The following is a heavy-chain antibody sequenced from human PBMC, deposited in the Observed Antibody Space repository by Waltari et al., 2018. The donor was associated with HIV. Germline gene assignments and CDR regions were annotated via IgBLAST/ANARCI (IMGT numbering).Heavy chain of an antibody. D-gene: IGHD4-17*01. CDR2: ISSDGSTT. Sequence: EVQLVESGGGLVQPGGSLRLSCAASGFPFRSYWMHWVRQAPGKGLLWVSCISSDGSTTNYADSVKGRLTISRDNAKNTLYLQMNSLRADDTAVYYCARENTMTYYDALDIWGQGTMDTVSS. CDR3: ARENTMTYYDALDI. J-gene: IGHJ3*02. V-gene: IGHV3-74*01. CDR1: GFPFRSYW.